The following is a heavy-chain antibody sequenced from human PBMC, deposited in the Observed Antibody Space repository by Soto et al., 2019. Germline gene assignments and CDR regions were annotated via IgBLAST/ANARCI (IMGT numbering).Heavy chain of an antibody. V-gene: IGHV6-1*01. CDR2: TYYRSKWYN. CDR1: GDSVSSNSAA. D-gene: IGHD3-16*01. Sequence: SQTLSLTCAVSGDSVSSNSAAWNWIRQSPSRGLEWLGRTYYRSKWYNDYAVSVKSRITINPDTSKNQFSLQLNSVTPEDTAVYYCARNREFWASYDYYFDYWGPGTLVTVSS. CDR3: ARNREFWASYDYYFDY. J-gene: IGHJ4*02.